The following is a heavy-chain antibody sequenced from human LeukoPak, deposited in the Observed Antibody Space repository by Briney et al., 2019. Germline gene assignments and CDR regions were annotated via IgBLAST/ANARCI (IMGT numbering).Heavy chain of an antibody. CDR1: GFTFSSYG. D-gene: IGHD2-15*01. V-gene: IGHV3-33*08. CDR2: IWYGGSNK. Sequence: GGSLRLSCAASGFTFSSYGMHWVRQAPGKGLEWVAVIWYGGSNKYYADSVKGRFTISRDNSKNTLYLQMNSLRAEDTAIYYCAGRASDSYLLYWGQGILVTVSA. CDR3: AGRASDSYLLY. J-gene: IGHJ4*02.